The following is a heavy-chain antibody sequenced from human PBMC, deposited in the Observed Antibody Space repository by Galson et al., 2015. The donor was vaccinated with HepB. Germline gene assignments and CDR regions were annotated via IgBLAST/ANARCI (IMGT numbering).Heavy chain of an antibody. CDR2: ISYDGSNK. D-gene: IGHD6-13*01. CDR1: GFTFSSYA. V-gene: IGHV3-30-3*01. J-gene: IGHJ4*02. CDR3: ARGRGAQQLDY. Sequence: SLRLSCAAFGFTFSSYAMHWVRQAPGKGLEWVAVISYDGSNKYYADSVKGRFTISRDNSKNTLYLQMNSLRAEDTAVYYCARGRGAQQLDYWGQGTLVTVSS.